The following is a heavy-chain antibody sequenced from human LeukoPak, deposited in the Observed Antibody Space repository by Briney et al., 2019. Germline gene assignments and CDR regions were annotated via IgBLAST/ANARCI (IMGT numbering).Heavy chain of an antibody. CDR3: ATVNTAMAMVVDC. D-gene: IGHD5-18*01. J-gene: IGHJ4*02. CDR1: GGSISSGGYY. V-gene: IGHV4-31*03. CDR2: IYYSGST. Sequence: SETLSLTCTVSGGSISSGGYYWSWIRQHPGKGLEWIGYIYYSGSTYYNRSLKSRVTISVDTSKSQFSLKLSSVTGADTAVYYCATVNTAMAMVVDCWGQGTLVTVSS.